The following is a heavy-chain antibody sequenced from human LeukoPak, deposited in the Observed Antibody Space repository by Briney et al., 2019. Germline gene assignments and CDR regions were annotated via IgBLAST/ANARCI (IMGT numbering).Heavy chain of an antibody. CDR2: IYSSGST. CDR3: ARKKCSSTSCYKELGAFNI. V-gene: IGHV4-4*07. D-gene: IGHD2-2*02. Sequence: SETLSLTCTVSGGSISSYYWSWIRQPAGKGLEWIGRIYSSGSTNYNPSLKSRVTMSVDTSKNQFSLKLSSVTAADTAVYYCARKKCSSTSCYKELGAFNIWGQGTMVTVSS. J-gene: IGHJ3*02. CDR1: GGSISSYY.